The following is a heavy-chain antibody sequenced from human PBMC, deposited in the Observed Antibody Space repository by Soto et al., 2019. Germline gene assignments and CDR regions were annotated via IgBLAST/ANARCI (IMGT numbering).Heavy chain of an antibody. D-gene: IGHD1-7*01. CDR1: GFTFSAYG. V-gene: IGHV3-33*01. J-gene: IGHJ3*01. Sequence: QVQAVESGGGVVQPGRSLRLSCAASGFTFSAYGMHWVRQAPGKGLELVAVIWHDGSNKYYADSVKGRFTISRDNSKNTLDLQMTSLSAEDTVVEDSAIPLKRYNWDYGGFDLWGQGTTVTVSS. CDR3: AIPLKRYNWDYGGFDL. CDR2: IWHDGSNK.